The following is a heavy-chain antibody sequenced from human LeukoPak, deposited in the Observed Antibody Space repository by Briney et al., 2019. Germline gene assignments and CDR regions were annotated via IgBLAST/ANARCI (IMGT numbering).Heavy chain of an antibody. CDR3: ARGGFEQWQSNFDY. CDR2: IYHSGST. CDR1: GYSISSGYY. J-gene: IGHJ4*02. D-gene: IGHD6-19*01. Sequence: SETLSLTCTVSGYSISSGYYWGWIRQPPGKGLEWIGSIYHSGSTYYNPSLKSRVTISVDTSKNQFSLKLSSVIAADTAVYYCARGGFEQWQSNFDYWGQGTLVTVSS. V-gene: IGHV4-38-2*02.